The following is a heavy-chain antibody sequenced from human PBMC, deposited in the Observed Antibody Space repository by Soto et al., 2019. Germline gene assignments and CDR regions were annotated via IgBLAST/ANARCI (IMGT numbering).Heavy chain of an antibody. CDR1: GGTFSNYP. V-gene: IGHV1-69*12. D-gene: IGHD5-12*01. CDR3: ARGNHRWLQLWYFDL. J-gene: IGHJ2*01. CDR2: IIPIFGTV. Sequence: QVQLVQSGAEVKKPGSSVKVSCKASGGTFSNYPISWVRQAPGQGLEWMGGIIPIFGTVNYAQKFQGRVTITAYESTSKAYMELSSLRSEDTAVYYCARGNHRWLQLWYFDLWGRGTLVTVSS.